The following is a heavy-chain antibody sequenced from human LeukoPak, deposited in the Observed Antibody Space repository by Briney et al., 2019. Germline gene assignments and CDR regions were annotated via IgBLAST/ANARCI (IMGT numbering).Heavy chain of an antibody. CDR1: GFTFSSYA. CDR3: ATVVGASTSRRFDY. V-gene: IGHV3-23*01. Sequence: PGGSLRLSCAASGFTFSSYAMSWVRQAPGKGLEWVSGISGSGGSTNYADSVKGRFTISRDNSKNTVYLQVNSLRAEDTAVYYCATVVGASTSRRFDYWGQGTLVTVSS. J-gene: IGHJ4*02. D-gene: IGHD1-26*01. CDR2: ISGSGGST.